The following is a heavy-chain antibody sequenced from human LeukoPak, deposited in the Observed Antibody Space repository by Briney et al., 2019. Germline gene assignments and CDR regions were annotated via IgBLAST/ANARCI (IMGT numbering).Heavy chain of an antibody. V-gene: IGHV3-66*01. CDR2: IYSGSST. Sequence: GGSLRLSCTASGFTVSSNYMSWVRQAPGKGLEWVSVIYSGSSTYYADSVKGRFTISRDNSKNTLYLQMNSLRAEDTAVYYCARGWSSSWYWYFDYWGQGTLVTVSS. CDR3: ARGWSSSWYWYFDY. D-gene: IGHD6-13*01. J-gene: IGHJ4*02. CDR1: GFTVSSNY.